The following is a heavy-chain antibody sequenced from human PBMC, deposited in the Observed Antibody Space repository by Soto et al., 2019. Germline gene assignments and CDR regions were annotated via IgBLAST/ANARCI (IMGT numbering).Heavy chain of an antibody. D-gene: IGHD6-19*01. CDR1: GGSSSSYY. J-gene: IGHJ4*02. Sequence: LETLPHTCTVSGGSSSSYYWSWIRQPPGKGLEWIGYIYYSGSTNYNPSLKSRVTISVDTSKNQFSLKLSSVTAADTAVYYCARHVQWLVTFDYWGQGTLVTVSS. V-gene: IGHV4-59*08. CDR3: ARHVQWLVTFDY. CDR2: IYYSGST.